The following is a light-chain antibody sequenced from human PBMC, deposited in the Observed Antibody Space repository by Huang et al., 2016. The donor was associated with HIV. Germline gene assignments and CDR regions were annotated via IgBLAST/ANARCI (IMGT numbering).Light chain of an antibody. V-gene: IGKV3-15*01. CDR3: QQYNNWPT. Sequence: EIVMTHSPATLSVSPGERATLSCRASQSVSSNLAWYQQKPGQAPRLLIYGASTRATGITARLSGSGCGTEFTLTISSLQYEDFAVDYCQQYNNWPTFGGGTKVEIK. CDR1: QSVSSN. J-gene: IGKJ4*02. CDR2: GAS.